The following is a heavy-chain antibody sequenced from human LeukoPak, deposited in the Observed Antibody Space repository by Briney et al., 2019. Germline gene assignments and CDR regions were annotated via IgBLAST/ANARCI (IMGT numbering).Heavy chain of an antibody. CDR3: TTERSTYGHHAIDS. V-gene: IGHV3-15*01. CDR2: IKRKIDGGTT. D-gene: IGHD5-18*01. CDR1: GFTLSNAW. J-gene: IGHJ3*02. Sequence: GGSLRLSCAASGFTLSNAWMSGVRQAPGKGLEWVGRIKRKIDGGTTDYAAPVKGRFTISRDDSRNTVYVEMNSLQTEDTAVYHCTTERSTYGHHAIDSWGQGTMVTVSS.